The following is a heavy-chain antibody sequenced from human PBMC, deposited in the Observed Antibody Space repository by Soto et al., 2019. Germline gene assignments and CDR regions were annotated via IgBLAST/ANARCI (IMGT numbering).Heavy chain of an antibody. CDR2: IIPIIDIT. Sequence: QVQLVQSGAEVKKPGSSVKVSCKASGGTFDSFRISWVRQAPGQGLEWMGRIIPIIDITKYAQRFQGRLTITADKSTTTVYMDLSSLRSDDTAVYYCVRTGNFDSWGQGTLVSVSS. CDR3: VRTGNFDS. D-gene: IGHD1-1*01. V-gene: IGHV1-69*02. J-gene: IGHJ4*02. CDR1: GGTFDSFR.